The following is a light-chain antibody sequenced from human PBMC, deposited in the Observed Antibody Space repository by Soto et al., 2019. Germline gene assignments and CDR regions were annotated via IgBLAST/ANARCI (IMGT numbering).Light chain of an antibody. V-gene: IGKV3-20*01. CDR3: QQYGSSRWT. CDR2: AAS. J-gene: IGKJ1*01. CDR1: QSVSSNY. Sequence: EIVLAHSPGTLSLSPGERATLSCRASQSVSSNYLAWYQQKPGQAPRLLIYAASSRATGIPDRFSGSGSGTDFTLTISRLEPEDFAVYYCQQYGSSRWTFGQGAKVEV.